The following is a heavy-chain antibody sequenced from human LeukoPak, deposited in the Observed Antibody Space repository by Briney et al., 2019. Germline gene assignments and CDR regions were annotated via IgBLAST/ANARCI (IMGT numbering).Heavy chain of an antibody. CDR3: ARDGGSYYYDSSGYLPDY. V-gene: IGHV1-18*01. CDR2: ISAYNGNT. J-gene: IGHJ4*02. CDR1: GYTFTSYG. D-gene: IGHD3-22*01. Sequence: GASVKVPCKASGYTFTSYGISWVRQAPGQGLEWMGWISAYNGNTNYAQKLQGRVTMTTDTSTSTAYMELRSLRSDDTAVYYCARDGGSYYYDSSGYLPDYWGQGTLVTVSS.